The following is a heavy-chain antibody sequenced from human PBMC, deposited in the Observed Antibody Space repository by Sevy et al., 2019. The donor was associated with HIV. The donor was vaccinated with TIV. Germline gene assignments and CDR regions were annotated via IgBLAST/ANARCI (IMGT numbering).Heavy chain of an antibody. CDR2: IIPIFGTA. CDR1: GGTFSSYA. CDR3: ARGTSIAARPNYYYYGMDV. J-gene: IGHJ6*02. V-gene: IGHV1-69*13. Sequence: SVKVSCKASGGTFSSYAISWVRQAPGQGLEWMGGIIPIFGTANYAQKFQGRVTITADESTSTAYMELSSLRSEDTAVYYCARGTSIAARPNYYYYGMDVWGQGTTVTVSS. D-gene: IGHD6-6*01.